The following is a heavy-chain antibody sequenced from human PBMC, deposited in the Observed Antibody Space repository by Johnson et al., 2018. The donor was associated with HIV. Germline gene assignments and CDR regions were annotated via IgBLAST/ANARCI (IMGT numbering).Heavy chain of an antibody. D-gene: IGHD3-10*01. CDR1: GFTFSSYG. V-gene: IGHV3-30*02. Sequence: VLLVESGGGVVQPGGSLRLSCAASGFTFSSYGMHWVRQAPGKGLEWVAFIRYDGSNKYYADSVKGRFTISRDNSKNTLYLQMNSLRAEDTAVYYCARDPMVRGAGGFDIWGQGTMVTVSS. CDR2: IRYDGSNK. CDR3: ARDPMVRGAGGFDI. J-gene: IGHJ3*02.